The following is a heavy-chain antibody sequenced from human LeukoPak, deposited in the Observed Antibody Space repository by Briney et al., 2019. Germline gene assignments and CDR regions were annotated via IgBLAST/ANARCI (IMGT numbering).Heavy chain of an antibody. CDR2: ISGSGGST. CDR3: AKGKPYSSGWHNTRGVYNWFDP. J-gene: IGHJ5*02. CDR1: GFTFSSYG. V-gene: IGHV3-23*01. Sequence: PGRSLRLSCAASGFTFSSYGMPWVRQAPGKGLEWVSAISGSGGSTYYADSVKGRFTISRDNSKNTLYLQMDSLRAEDTAVYYCAKGKPYSSGWHNTRGVYNWFDPWGQGTLVTVSS. D-gene: IGHD6-19*01.